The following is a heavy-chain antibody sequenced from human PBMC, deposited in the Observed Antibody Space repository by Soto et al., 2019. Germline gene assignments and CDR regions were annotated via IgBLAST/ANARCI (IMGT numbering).Heavy chain of an antibody. CDR2: IIPIFGST. V-gene: IGHV1-69*15. CDR1: GGTFSNYA. D-gene: IGHD5-18*01. CDR3: AKDGGKDGYFGNWFDP. J-gene: IGHJ5*02. Sequence: QVQLLQSWAEVKKPGSSVNVSCKASGGTFSNYAITWVRQAPGQGLEWLGRIIPIFGSTNFAQKFQGRVTLTADESTTTVYMELSSLRSDDTAVYYCAKDGGKDGYFGNWFDPWGQGTLVTVSS.